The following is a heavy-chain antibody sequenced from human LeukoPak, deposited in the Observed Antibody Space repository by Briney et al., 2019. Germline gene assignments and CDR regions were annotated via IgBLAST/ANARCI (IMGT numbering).Heavy chain of an antibody. CDR3: ARGRTGWFDAFDI. V-gene: IGHV3-48*01. J-gene: IGHJ3*02. Sequence: GGSLRLSCAASGFTLSSYSMNWVRQAPGRGLEWVSYISSSSSTIYYADSVKGRFTISRDNAKNSLYLQMNSLRAEDTAVYYCARGRTGWFDAFDIWGQGTMVTVSS. CDR2: ISSSSSTI. CDR1: GFTLSSYS. D-gene: IGHD6-19*01.